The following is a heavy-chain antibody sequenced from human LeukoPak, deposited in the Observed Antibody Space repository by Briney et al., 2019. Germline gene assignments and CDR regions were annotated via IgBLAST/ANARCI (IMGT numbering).Heavy chain of an antibody. CDR2: IYYSGST. CDR3: ARVGSYSSWDY. V-gene: IGHV4-61*01. CDR1: GGSISSSSYY. D-gene: IGHD6-6*01. Sequence: PSETLSLTCTVSGGSISSSSYYWSWIRQPPGKGLEWIGYIYYSGSTNYNPSLKSRVTISVDTSKNQFSLKLSSVTAADTAVYYCARVGSYSSWDYWGQGTLVTVSS. J-gene: IGHJ4*02.